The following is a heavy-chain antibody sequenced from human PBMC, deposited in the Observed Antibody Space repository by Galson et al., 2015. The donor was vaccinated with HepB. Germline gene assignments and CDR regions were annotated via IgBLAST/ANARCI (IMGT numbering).Heavy chain of an antibody. V-gene: IGHV1-69*04. J-gene: IGHJ6*02. CDR1: GGTFSSYT. Sequence: SVKVSCKASGGTFSSYTISWVRQAPGQGLEWMGRIIPILGIANYAQKFQGRVTITADKSTSTAYMELSSLRSEDTAVYYCARDLKAGSYYRSYYYYYGMDVWGQGTTVIVSS. CDR3: ARDLKAGSYYRSYYYYYGMDV. CDR2: IIPILGIA. D-gene: IGHD3-10*01.